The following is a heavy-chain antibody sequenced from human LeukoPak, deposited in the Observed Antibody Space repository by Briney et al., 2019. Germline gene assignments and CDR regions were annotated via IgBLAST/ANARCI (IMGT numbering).Heavy chain of an antibody. CDR3: ARAEDIVVVVAAPFDP. J-gene: IGHJ5*02. CDR1: GYTFTGYY. V-gene: IGHV1-2*02. Sequence: ASVKVSCKASGYTFTGYYMHWVRQAPGQGLEWMGWINPNSGGTNYAQKFQGRDTMTRDTSISTAYMELSRLRSDDTAVYYCARAEDIVVVVAAPFDPWGQGTLVTVSS. CDR2: INPNSGGT. D-gene: IGHD2-15*01.